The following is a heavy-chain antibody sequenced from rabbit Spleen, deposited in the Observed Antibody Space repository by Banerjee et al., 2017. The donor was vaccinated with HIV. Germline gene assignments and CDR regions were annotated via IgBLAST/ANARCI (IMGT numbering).Heavy chain of an antibody. CDR1: GVSFSVSSY. V-gene: IGHV1S40*01. CDR2: IDTGSSGFT. D-gene: IGHD8-1*01. CDR3: ARDPVIAGSAYYDL. Sequence: QSLEESGGDLVKPGASLTLTCTASGVSFSVSSYMCWVRQAPGKGLEWIACIDTGSSGFTYYASWAKGRFTISKTSSTTVTLQMTRLTAADTATHFCARDPVIAGSAYYDLWGQGTLVTVS. J-gene: IGHJ3*01.